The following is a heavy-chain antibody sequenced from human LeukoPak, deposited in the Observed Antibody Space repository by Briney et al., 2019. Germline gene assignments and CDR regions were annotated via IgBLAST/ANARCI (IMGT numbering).Heavy chain of an antibody. V-gene: IGHV1-2*02. D-gene: IGHD5-24*01. J-gene: IGHJ4*02. Sequence: ASVKVSCKASGYTFTGYYMHWVRQAPGQGLEWMGWINPNSGGTNYAQRFQGRVTMTRDTSISTAYMELSRLRSDDTAVYYCARDSRDGYNTCDYWGQGTLVTVSS. CDR1: GYTFTGYY. CDR3: ARDSRDGYNTCDY. CDR2: INPNSGGT.